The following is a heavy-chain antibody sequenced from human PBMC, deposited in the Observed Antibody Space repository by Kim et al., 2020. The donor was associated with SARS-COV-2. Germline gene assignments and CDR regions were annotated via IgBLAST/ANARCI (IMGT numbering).Heavy chain of an antibody. D-gene: IGHD3-10*01. V-gene: IGHV6-1*01. CDR1: GDSVSSNSAA. J-gene: IGHJ5*02. CDR2: TYYRSKWYN. CDR3: ARDPGRMVRGVINWFDP. Sequence: SQTLSLTCAISGDSVSSNSAAWNWIRQSPSRGLEWLGRTYYRSKWYNDYAVSVKSRITINPDTSKNQFSLQLNSVTPEDTAVYYCARDPGRMVRGVINWFDPWGQGTLVTVSS.